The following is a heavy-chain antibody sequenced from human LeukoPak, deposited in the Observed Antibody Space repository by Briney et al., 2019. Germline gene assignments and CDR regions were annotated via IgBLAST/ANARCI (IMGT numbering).Heavy chain of an antibody. CDR3: ARSLSRGYSGFSVSPFDY. J-gene: IGHJ4*02. D-gene: IGHD5-12*01. V-gene: IGHV4-38-2*01. CDR2: PFHSGST. Sequence: SETLSLICGVSGYFISSGYYWGWIRPPPGKWLEWMGSPFHSGSTYYNTSLKRRVTISVDKSKNHFSLKLSSVTAADTAVYYCARSLSRGYSGFSVSPFDYWGQGTLVTVSS. CDR1: GYFISSGYY.